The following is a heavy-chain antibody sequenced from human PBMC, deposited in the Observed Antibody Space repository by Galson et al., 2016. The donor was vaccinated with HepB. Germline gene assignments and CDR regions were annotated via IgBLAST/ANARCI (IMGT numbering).Heavy chain of an antibody. J-gene: IGHJ4*02. V-gene: IGHV2-5*02. CDR2: IYWDDDK. CDR3: AHRGAAAAFFDS. CDR1: GFSVTDKGVG. D-gene: IGHD6-13*01. Sequence: PALVKPTQTLTLTCTISGFSVTDKGVGVGWIRQPPGKALEWLALIYWDDDKPYSPSLKSRLTITKDTSENQVVLTMTNMDPVDTATYYCAHRGAAAAFFDSWGQGTLVTVSS.